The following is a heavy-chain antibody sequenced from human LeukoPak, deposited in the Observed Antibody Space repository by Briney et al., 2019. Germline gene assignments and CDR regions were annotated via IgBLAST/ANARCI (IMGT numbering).Heavy chain of an antibody. CDR1: GFTFSSYG. D-gene: IGHD3-3*01. CDR3: AKEGDFWSGPEMKIDY. CDR2: IRYDGSNK. Sequence: PGGSLRLSCAASGFTFSSYGTHWVRQAPGKGLEWVAFIRYDGSNKYYADSVKGRFTISRDNSKNTLYLQMNSLRAEDTAVYYCAKEGDFWSGPEMKIDYWGQGTLVTVSS. J-gene: IGHJ4*02. V-gene: IGHV3-30*02.